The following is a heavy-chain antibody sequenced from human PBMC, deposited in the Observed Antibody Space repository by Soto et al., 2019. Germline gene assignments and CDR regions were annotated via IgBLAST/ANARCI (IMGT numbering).Heavy chain of an antibody. D-gene: IGHD2-2*02. CDR1: GSRFSNYI. Sequence: QVQLVQSGAEVKTPGSSLKVSCKVSGSRFSNYIISWVRQAPGHGLEWLGRIIPIFNSTKYAQSFQGRVTITADKYTRTASLELSSLRSDDTAVYYCAREGRGKKAGYNGLVSLGYWGQGTLVTVSS. CDR2: IIPIFNST. J-gene: IGHJ4*02. V-gene: IGHV1-69*06. CDR3: AREGRGKKAGYNGLVSLGY.